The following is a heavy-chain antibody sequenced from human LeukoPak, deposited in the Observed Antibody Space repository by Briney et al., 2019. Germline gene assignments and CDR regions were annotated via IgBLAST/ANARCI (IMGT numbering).Heavy chain of an antibody. CDR1: GGSISSYY. Sequence: SETLSLTCTVSGGSISSYYWSWIRQPPGKGLEWIGYIYYSGSTNYNPSLKSRVTISVDTSKNQFSLKLSSVTAADTAVYYCARFSVGGALHPVVADPASAFDIWGQGTMVTVSS. CDR2: IYYSGST. V-gene: IGHV4-59*08. CDR3: ARFSVGGALHPVVADPASAFDI. J-gene: IGHJ3*02. D-gene: IGHD2-15*01.